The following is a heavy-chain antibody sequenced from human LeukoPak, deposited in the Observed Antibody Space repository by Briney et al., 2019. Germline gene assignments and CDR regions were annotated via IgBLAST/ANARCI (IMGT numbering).Heavy chain of an antibody. D-gene: IGHD2-8*02. CDR1: GFTFSTYG. V-gene: IGHV3-33*01. CDR3: ARCTGGSCVFDY. CDR2: IWFDGSKR. Sequence: GRSLRLSCAASGFTFSTYGMHWVRQAPGKGLEWVALIWFDGSKRYYGDSVKGRFTVSRDNSKNTLYLQVDSLRAEDTAVYYCARCTGGSCVFDYWGQGTLVTVSS. J-gene: IGHJ4*02.